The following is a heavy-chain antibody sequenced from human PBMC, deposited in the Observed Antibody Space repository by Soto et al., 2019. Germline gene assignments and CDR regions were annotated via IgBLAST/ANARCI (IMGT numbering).Heavy chain of an antibody. D-gene: IGHD2-15*01. Sequence: QLQESGPGLVKTSETLSLTCSVSGGSISGDGSYWAWIRQYPGKGLEWIGYIYYSGTTYSNPSLRSRASISVDTAKSQFSLRLDSVNAADTAIYYCARETKTYCSGGSCNWFDPWGQGILVAVSS. J-gene: IGHJ5*02. CDR3: ARETKTYCSGGSCNWFDP. CDR1: GGSISGDGSY. V-gene: IGHV4-31*03. CDR2: IYYSGTT.